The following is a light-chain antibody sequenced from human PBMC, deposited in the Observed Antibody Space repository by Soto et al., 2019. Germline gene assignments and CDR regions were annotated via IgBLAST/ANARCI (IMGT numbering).Light chain of an antibody. Sequence: QPVLNQSPSASASLGASVKLTCTLSSGHTTYAIAWYQQQPKKGPRYLIKLNSDGSHTKRDGIPDRFSGSSSGAERYLSISSLQSEDEADYYCQTWGTGIVFGGGTKLTVL. CDR2: LNSDGSH. J-gene: IGLJ2*01. CDR1: SGHTTYA. CDR3: QTWGTGIV. V-gene: IGLV4-69*01.